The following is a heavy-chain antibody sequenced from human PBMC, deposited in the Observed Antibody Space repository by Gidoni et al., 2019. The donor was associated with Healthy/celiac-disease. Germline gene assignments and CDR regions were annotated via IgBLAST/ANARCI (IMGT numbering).Heavy chain of an antibody. CDR2: IYPGDSDT. D-gene: IGHD6-25*01. J-gene: IGHJ6*02. CDR3: ARHLASPPRAAYYGMDV. CDR1: GYSFTSYW. V-gene: IGHV5-51*01. Sequence: EVQLVQSGAEVKKPGESLQLSCKGSGYSFTSYWIGWVRQMPGKGLEWMGIIYPGDSDTRYSPSFQGQVTISADKSISTAYLQWSSLKASDTAMYYCARHLASPPRAAYYGMDVWGQGTTVTVSS.